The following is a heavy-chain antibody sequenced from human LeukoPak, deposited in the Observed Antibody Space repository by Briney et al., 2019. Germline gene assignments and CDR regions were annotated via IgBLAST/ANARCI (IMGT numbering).Heavy chain of an antibody. V-gene: IGHV3-9*01. CDR2: ISWNSGSI. J-gene: IGHJ4*02. D-gene: IGHD3-22*01. CDR3: AKGFDYYDSSGYDY. Sequence: GGSLRLSCAASGFTFDDYAMHWVRQAPGRGLEWVSGISWNSGSIGYADSVKGRFTISRDNAKNSLYLQMNSLRAEDTALYYCAKGFDYYDSSGYDYWGQGTLVTVSS. CDR1: GFTFDDYA.